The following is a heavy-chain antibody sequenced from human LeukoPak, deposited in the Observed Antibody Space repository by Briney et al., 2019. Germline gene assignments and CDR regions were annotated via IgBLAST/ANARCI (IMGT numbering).Heavy chain of an antibody. V-gene: IGHV3-7*01. J-gene: IGHJ4*02. D-gene: IGHD3-22*01. CDR2: IKEDGSKI. Sequence: PGGSLRLSCAASGFTFSRYWMSWVCQAPGKGLEWVANIKEDGSKIYYVDSVKGRFTISRDNAKNSVYLQMNSLRAEDTAVYYCARIVSSGYYQDFDYWGQGTLVTVSS. CDR3: ARIVSSGYYQDFDY. CDR1: GFTFSRYW.